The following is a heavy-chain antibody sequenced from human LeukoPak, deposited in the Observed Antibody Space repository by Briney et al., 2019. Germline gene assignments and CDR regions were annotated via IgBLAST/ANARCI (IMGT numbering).Heavy chain of an antibody. V-gene: IGHV4-30-2*01. CDR3: ARGFHKTRYCSSTSCWDDAFDI. J-gene: IGHJ3*02. D-gene: IGHD2-2*01. Sequence: SETLSLTCTVSGGSISSGGYYWSWIRQPPGKGLEWIGYIYHSGSTYYNPSLKSRVTISVDRSKNQFSLKLSSVTAADTAVYYCARGFHKTRYCSSTSCWDDAFDIWGQGTMVTVSS. CDR1: GGSISSGGYY. CDR2: IYHSGST.